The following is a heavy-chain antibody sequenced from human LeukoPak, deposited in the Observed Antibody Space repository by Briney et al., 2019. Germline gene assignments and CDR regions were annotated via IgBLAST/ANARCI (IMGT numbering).Heavy chain of an antibody. CDR2: ITGTGGR. Sequence: GGPLSPSCEAPGFPLTNHAVSWVRRPPGKGLDWASIITGTGGRYYGDSVKGRFILSRDNSKNTVYMQMSSLRAEDTATYYCAKDYCRDGNCPFPFLDSWGQGTLVTVSS. CDR1: GFPLTNHA. J-gene: IGHJ4*02. D-gene: IGHD2-15*01. CDR3: AKDYCRDGNCPFPFLDS. V-gene: IGHV3-23*01.